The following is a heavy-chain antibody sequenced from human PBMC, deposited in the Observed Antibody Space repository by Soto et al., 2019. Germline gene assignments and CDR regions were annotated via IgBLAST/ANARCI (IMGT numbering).Heavy chain of an antibody. D-gene: IGHD6-6*01. CDR1: GFTFSSYA. J-gene: IGHJ4*02. CDR3: AKLYSSSSGFDY. V-gene: IGHV3-30-3*02. Sequence: GGSLRLSCAASGFTFSSYAMHWVRQAPGKGLEWVAVISYDGSNKYYADSVKGRFTISRDNSKNTLYLQMNSLRAEDTAVYYCAKLYSSSSGFDYWDQGTLVTVSS. CDR2: ISYDGSNK.